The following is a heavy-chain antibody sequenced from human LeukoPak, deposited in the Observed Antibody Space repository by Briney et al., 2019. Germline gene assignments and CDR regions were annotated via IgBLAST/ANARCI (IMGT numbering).Heavy chain of an antibody. CDR1: GYRFTSDMYA. V-gene: IGHV1-3*01. Sequence: ASVKVSCKASGYRFTSDMYAIHWMRQAPGHRLEWLGYINAGTGKTMYSQKFQGRLTITGDTYASTVSMELSSLTSEDTATYYCARDSDSSGWSWVYWGQGTLLIVSS. CDR2: INAGTGKT. J-gene: IGHJ4*02. D-gene: IGHD6-19*01. CDR3: ARDSDSSGWSWVY.